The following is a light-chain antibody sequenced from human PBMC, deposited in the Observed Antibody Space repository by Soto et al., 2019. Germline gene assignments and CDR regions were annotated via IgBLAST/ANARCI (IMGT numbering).Light chain of an antibody. Sequence: QSALTQPASVSGSPGQSITISCTGTSGDIGSYNRVSWYQQHPGKAPKPIIYGVTDRPSGVSNRFSGSKSGNTASLTISGLQAEDQAEYYCSSYTNINTRACVFGTGTQVTVV. V-gene: IGLV2-14*01. CDR1: SGDIGSYNR. CDR3: SSYTNINTRACV. CDR2: GVT. J-gene: IGLJ1*01.